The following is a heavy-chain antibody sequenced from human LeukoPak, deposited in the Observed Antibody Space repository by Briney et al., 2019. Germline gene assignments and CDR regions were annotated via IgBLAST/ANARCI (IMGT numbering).Heavy chain of an antibody. CDR2: ISGSGGSI. D-gene: IGHD2-2*01. Sequence: GGSLRLSCAASGFTFSSYAMSWVRQAPGKGLEWVSGISGSGGSIYYADSVKGRFTISRDNSKNTLYLQMNSLRAEDTAVYYCARESTSYSSNWFDPWGQGTLVTVSS. CDR3: ARESTSYSSNWFDP. V-gene: IGHV3-23*01. J-gene: IGHJ5*02. CDR1: GFTFSSYA.